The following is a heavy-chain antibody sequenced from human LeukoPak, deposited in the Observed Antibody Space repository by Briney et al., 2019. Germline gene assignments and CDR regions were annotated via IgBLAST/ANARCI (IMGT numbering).Heavy chain of an antibody. CDR1: GYSISSSYY. CDR2: IYHSGST. V-gene: IGHV4-38-2*01. CDR3: ARGVAVAANWFDP. J-gene: IGHJ5*02. Sequence: PSETLSPTCAVSGYSISSSYYWGWIRQPPGKGLEWIGSIYHSGSTYYNPSLKSRVTISVDTSKYNFSLRLSSVTAADTAVYYCARGVAVAANWFDPWGQGTLVTVSS. D-gene: IGHD6-19*01.